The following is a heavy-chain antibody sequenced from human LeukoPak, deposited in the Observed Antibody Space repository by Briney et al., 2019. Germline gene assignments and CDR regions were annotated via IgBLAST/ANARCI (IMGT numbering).Heavy chain of an antibody. CDR3: AIQPWGSGNNWYFDL. D-gene: IGHD7-27*01. Sequence: ASVRVSCKASGYTFTAYYIHWVRQAPGQGLEWMGWISPNSGGTDYAQKFKGRVTMTRDTSISTTYVELSSLTSDDTAVYYCAIQPWGSGNNWYFDLWGRGTLVTVSS. J-gene: IGHJ2*01. CDR1: GYTFTAYY. V-gene: IGHV1-2*02. CDR2: ISPNSGGT.